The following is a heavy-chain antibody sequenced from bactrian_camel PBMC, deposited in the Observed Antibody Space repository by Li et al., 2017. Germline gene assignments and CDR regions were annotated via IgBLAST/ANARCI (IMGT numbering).Heavy chain of an antibody. CDR3: AAETPPCTVIGGMKPPSWFTY. D-gene: IGHD3*01. J-gene: IGHJ4*01. V-gene: IGHV3S54*01. Sequence: VQLVESGGGSVQAGGSLRLSCVVSDYTGSTASMGWSRQAPGKQREGVANIYTVGGRTVHADSVKGRFAISKDSGKNSLYLQMNNLKPEDTAMYYCAAETPPCTVIGGMKPPSWFTYWGRGTQVTVS. CDR2: IYTVGGRT. CDR1: DYTGSTAS.